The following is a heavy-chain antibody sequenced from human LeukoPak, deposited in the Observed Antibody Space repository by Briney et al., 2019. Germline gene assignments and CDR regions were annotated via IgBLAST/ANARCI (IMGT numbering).Heavy chain of an antibody. CDR2: INSDGSST. CDR3: ASIEYYYDSSGYYYPDDY. D-gene: IGHD3-22*01. V-gene: IGHV3-74*01. J-gene: IGHJ4*02. Sequence: GGSLRLSCAASGFTFSSYWMHWVRQAPGKGLVWVSRINSDGSSTSYADSVKGRFPISRDNAKNTLYLQMNSLRAEDTAVYYCASIEYYYDSSGYYYPDDYWGQGTLVTVSS. CDR1: GFTFSSYW.